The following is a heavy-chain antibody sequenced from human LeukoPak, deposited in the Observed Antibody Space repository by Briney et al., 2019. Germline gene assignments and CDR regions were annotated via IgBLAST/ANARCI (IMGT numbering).Heavy chain of an antibody. CDR2: ISSSSSYI. D-gene: IGHD4-23*01. CDR3: ARGWLAETTVVTPYNY. Sequence: GGSLRLSCAASGFTFSSYSMNWVRQAPGKGLEWVSSISSSSSYIYYADSMKGRFTISRDNAKNSLYLQMNSLRAEDTAVYYCARGWLAETTVVTPYNYWGQGTLVTVSS. V-gene: IGHV3-21*01. CDR1: GFTFSSYS. J-gene: IGHJ4*02.